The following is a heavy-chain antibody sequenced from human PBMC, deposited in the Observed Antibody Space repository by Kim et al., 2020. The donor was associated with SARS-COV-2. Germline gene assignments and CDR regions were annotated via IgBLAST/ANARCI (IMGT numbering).Heavy chain of an antibody. Sequence: SETLSLTCTVSGDSIKRGTYYWAWIRQPPGRGLEWIATIANGGINYYTPSLKSRVRMSVDTSQNQVSLFLNSVTAADTAIYHCARAQVDHDAFDVWGQGTMVTVSS. V-gene: IGHV4-39*01. CDR2: IANGGIN. CDR1: GDSIKRGTYY. J-gene: IGHJ3*01. D-gene: IGHD1-26*01. CDR3: ARAQVDHDAFDV.